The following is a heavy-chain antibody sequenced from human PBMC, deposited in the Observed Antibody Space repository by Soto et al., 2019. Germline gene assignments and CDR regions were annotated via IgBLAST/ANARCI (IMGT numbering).Heavy chain of an antibody. CDR1: GYTFTGYY. J-gene: IGHJ3*02. CDR3: ATTYYYGSGSYPDAFDI. D-gene: IGHD3-10*01. Sequence: QVQLVQSGAEVKKPGASVKVSCKASGYTFTGYYMHWVRQAPGQGLEWMGWINPNSGGTNYAQKFQGWVTMTRDTSISTAYMELSRLRSDDTAVYYCATTYYYGSGSYPDAFDIWGQGTMVTVSS. CDR2: INPNSGGT. V-gene: IGHV1-2*04.